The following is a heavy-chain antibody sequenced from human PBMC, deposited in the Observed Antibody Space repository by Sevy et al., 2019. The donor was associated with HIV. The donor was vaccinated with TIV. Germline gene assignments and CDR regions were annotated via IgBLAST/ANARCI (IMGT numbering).Heavy chain of an antibody. CDR1: GFTFNSYA. J-gene: IGHJ3*01. V-gene: IGHV3-30*18. Sequence: GGSLRLSCAASGFTFNSYAMHWVRQAPGKGLEWVTIISYDGSNKYYADSVRGRFTISRDNSKNRLYLKMNSLRAEDTAVYYCAKVTTVVIIYGAFDVWGQGTMVTVSS. CDR3: AKVTTVVIIYGAFDV. CDR2: ISYDGSNK. D-gene: IGHD4-17*01.